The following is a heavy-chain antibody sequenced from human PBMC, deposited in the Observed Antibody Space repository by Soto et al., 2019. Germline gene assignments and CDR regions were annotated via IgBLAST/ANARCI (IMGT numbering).Heavy chain of an antibody. V-gene: IGHV1-69*13. J-gene: IGHJ3*01. Sequence: SVKVSCKASGGTFSSYAISWVRQAPGQGLEWMGGIIPIFGTANYAQKFQGRVTITADESTSTAYMELSSLRSEDTAVYYCAIEVVQTKLRYFDWLPHDAFDVWGQGTMVTVSS. D-gene: IGHD3-9*01. CDR1: GGTFSSYA. CDR2: IIPIFGTA. CDR3: AIEVVQTKLRYFDWLPHDAFDV.